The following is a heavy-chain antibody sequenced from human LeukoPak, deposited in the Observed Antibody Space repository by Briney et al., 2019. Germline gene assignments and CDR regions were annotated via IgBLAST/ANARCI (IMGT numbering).Heavy chain of an antibody. J-gene: IGHJ4*02. CDR3: ARQGLSVKMGDY. Sequence: SETLSLTCTVSGGSISSSSYYWGWIRQPPGKGLEWIGSIYYSGSTYYNPSLKSRVTISVDTSKNQFSLKLSSVTAADTAVYYCARQGLSVKMGDYWGQGTLVTVSS. CDR1: GGSISSSSYY. D-gene: IGHD2/OR15-2a*01. V-gene: IGHV4-39*01. CDR2: IYYSGST.